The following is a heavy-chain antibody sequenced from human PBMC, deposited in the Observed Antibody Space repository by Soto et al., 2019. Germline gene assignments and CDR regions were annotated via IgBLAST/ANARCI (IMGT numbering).Heavy chain of an antibody. CDR2: IWYDGSNK. Sequence: PGGSLRLSCAASGFTFSSYGMHWVRQAPGKGLEWVAVIWYDGSNKYYADSVKGRFTISRDNSKNTLYLQMNSLRAEDTAVYYCARDTPKETTRIYYYGMDVWGQGTTVTVSS. V-gene: IGHV3-33*01. CDR3: ARDTPKETTRIYYYGMDV. J-gene: IGHJ6*02. CDR1: GFTFSSYG. D-gene: IGHD1-7*01.